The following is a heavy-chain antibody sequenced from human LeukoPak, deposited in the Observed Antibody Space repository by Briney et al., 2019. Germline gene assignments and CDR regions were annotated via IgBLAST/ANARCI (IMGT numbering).Heavy chain of an antibody. V-gene: IGHV3-23*01. CDR2: ISSSADST. CDR1: GFTFSSYA. CDR3: AKPLEKYTYGGTFDH. J-gene: IGHJ4*02. Sequence: GGPLRLSCEASGFTFSSYAMSWVRQAPGKGLAWVSVISSSADSTYYADSVKGRFTISRDNSKNTLYLQMNNLRAEDTAVYYCAKPLEKYTYGGTFDHWGQGILVTVSS. D-gene: IGHD4-23*01.